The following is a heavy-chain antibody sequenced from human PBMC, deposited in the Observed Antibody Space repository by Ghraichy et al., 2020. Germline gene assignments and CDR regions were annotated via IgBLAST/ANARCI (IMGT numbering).Heavy chain of an antibody. D-gene: IGHD6-6*01. CDR3: ERHLRPRNAFNI. V-gene: IGHV5-10-1*01. CDR1: GYTFGNYW. Sequence: GESLNISCKGSGYTFGNYWITWVRQVSGKGLEWLGRIDPSDASNDYSPSLHGHVTLSVDKSINTVFLHLTSLKASDSAIYFCERHLRPRNAFNIWGHGTIVTVSS. CDR2: IDPSDASN. J-gene: IGHJ3*02.